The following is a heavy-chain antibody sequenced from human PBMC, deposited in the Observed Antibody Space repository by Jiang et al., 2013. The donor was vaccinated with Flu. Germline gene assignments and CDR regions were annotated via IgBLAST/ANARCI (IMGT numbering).Heavy chain of an antibody. J-gene: IGHJ5*02. Sequence: GSGLVKPSQTLSLTCTVSGGSISSGGYYWSWIRQHPGKGLEWIGYIYYSGSTYYNPSLKSRVTISVDTSKNQFSLKLSSVTAADTAVYYCARSGLITIFGVAEFDPWGQGTLVTV. V-gene: IGHV4-31*03. D-gene: IGHD3-3*01. CDR1: GGSISSGGYY. CDR3: ARSGLITIFGVAEFDP. CDR2: IYYSGST.